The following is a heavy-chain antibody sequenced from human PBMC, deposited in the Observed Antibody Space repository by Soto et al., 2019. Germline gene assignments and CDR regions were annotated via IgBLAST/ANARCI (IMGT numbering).Heavy chain of an antibody. CDR3: ARGLDQPPVGLYFDT. V-gene: IGHV1-69*06. CDR2: IIPAFGTA. D-gene: IGHD2-2*01. CDR1: GGTFNSYL. J-gene: IGHJ4*02. Sequence: QVQLVQSGAEVKNPGSSVKVSCKTSGGTFNSYLIDWVRQAPGQGLEWMGGIIPAFGTAKYAQKCQGRVTINADKSTTTAYMELRTLTSEDTVVYYCARGLDQPPVGLYFDTWGQGTLVTVSS.